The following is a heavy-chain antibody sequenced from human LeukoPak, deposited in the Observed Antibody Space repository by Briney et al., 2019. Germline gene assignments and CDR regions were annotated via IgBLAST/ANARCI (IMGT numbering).Heavy chain of an antibody. J-gene: IGHJ6*03. V-gene: IGHV1-18*01. D-gene: IGHD5-18*01. CDR2: ISAYIGNT. CDR1: GYTFTNYG. Sequence: ASVKVSCKASGYTFTNYGISWVRQAPGQGLEWMGWISAYIGNTVHAQKFQGRLTMTTDTSTSTAYMELSSLRSEDTAVYYCARGGYSYGHTPYYYYYYMDVWGKGTTVTVSS. CDR3: ARGGYSYGHTPYYYYYYMDV.